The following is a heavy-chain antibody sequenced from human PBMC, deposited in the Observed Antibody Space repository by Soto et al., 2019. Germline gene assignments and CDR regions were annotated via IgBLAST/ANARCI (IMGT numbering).Heavy chain of an antibody. V-gene: IGHV3-23*01. CDR3: ASAFYGSGSYWGFDY. J-gene: IGHJ4*02. CDR1: GFIFSSYA. Sequence: EVQLLESGGGLVQPGGSLRLSCAASGFIFSSYALNWVRQAPGKGLEWVSSISGGGGSTNYADSVKGRFTISRDNSKNTLYLQLNSPRAEDTALYYCASAFYGSGSYWGFDYWGQGTLVTVSS. D-gene: IGHD3-10*01. CDR2: ISGGGGST.